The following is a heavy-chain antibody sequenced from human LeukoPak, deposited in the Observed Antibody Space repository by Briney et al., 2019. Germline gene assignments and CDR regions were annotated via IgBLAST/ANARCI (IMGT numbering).Heavy chain of an antibody. CDR3: ARGGSIAARPIDY. V-gene: IGHV3-64*01. CDR1: GFTFSSYA. CDR2: ISSNGGST. J-gene: IGHJ4*02. Sequence: GGSLRRSCAASGFTFSSYAMHWVRQAPGKGLEYVSAISSNGGSTYYANSVKGRFTISRDNSKNTLFLQMGSLRAEDMAVYYCARGGSIAARPIDYWGQGTLVTVSS. D-gene: IGHD6-6*01.